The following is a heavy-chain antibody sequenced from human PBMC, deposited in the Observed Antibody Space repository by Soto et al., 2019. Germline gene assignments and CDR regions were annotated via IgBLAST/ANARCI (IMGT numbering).Heavy chain of an antibody. D-gene: IGHD5-12*01. CDR1: GASIFSDDW. Sequence: QVQLQESGPGLVKPSGTLSLTCVVSGASIFSDDWWTWVRQPPGKGLEWLGEIHHIGTTNYNSSLNSRVTISLDKIKNQFSLRLNSVTAADTAIYYCANWVGLRFPRVLWGRGTLVTVSS. V-gene: IGHV4-4*02. J-gene: IGHJ1*01. CDR3: ANWVGLRFPRVL. CDR2: IHHIGTT.